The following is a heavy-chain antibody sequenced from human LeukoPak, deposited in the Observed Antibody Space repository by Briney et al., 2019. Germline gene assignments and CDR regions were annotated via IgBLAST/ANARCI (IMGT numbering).Heavy chain of an antibody. Sequence: GGSLRLSCAASGFTFSSYAMSWVRQAPGKGLEWVSAISGSGGSTYYADSVKGRFTISRGNSKNTLYLQMNSLRAEDTAVYYCAKGILGYCSSTSCFPFDYWGQGTLVTVSS. CDR2: ISGSGGST. CDR1: GFTFSSYA. D-gene: IGHD2-2*01. V-gene: IGHV3-23*01. CDR3: AKGILGYCSSTSCFPFDY. J-gene: IGHJ4*02.